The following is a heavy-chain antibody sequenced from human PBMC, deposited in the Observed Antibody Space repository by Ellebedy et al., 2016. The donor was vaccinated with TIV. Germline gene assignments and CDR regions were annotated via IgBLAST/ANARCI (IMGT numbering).Heavy chain of an antibody. V-gene: IGHV2-5*01. Sequence: SGPTLVKPPQTLTLTCTFSGFSLNTRGVSVAWIRQPPGKALEWLAILYWNDAEHYIPSLRSRLSITKDTSRNRVTLRMTNMDPADAGTYFCAHSQSSGNFDYWGQGTLVTVSS. J-gene: IGHJ4*02. CDR3: AHSQSSGNFDY. CDR1: GFSLNTRGVS. D-gene: IGHD1-26*01. CDR2: LYWNDAE.